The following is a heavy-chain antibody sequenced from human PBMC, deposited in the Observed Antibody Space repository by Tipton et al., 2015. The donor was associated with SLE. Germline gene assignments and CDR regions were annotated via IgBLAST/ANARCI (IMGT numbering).Heavy chain of an antibody. CDR1: GFTFSSYE. J-gene: IGHJ4*02. CDR2: ISSSGSTI. Sequence: GSLRLSCAASGFTFSSYEMNWVRQAPGKGLEWVSYISSSGSTIYYADSVKGRFTISRDNAKNSLYLQMNSLRAEDTAVYYCARAGAVAAPTPFDYWGQGTLVTVSS. D-gene: IGHD6-19*01. V-gene: IGHV3-48*03. CDR3: ARAGAVAAPTPFDY.